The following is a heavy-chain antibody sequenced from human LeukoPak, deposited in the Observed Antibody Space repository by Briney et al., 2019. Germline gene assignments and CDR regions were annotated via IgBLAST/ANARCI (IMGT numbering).Heavy chain of an antibody. J-gene: IGHJ4*02. CDR2: ISYDGSNK. CDR3: AREKPYFDY. Sequence: GGSLRLSCAASGFTFSSYGMHWVRQAPGKGLEWVAVISYDGSNKYYADSVKGRFTISRDNSKNTLYLQMNSLRAEDTAVYYCAREKPYFDYWGQGTLVTVSS. CDR1: GFTFSSYG. V-gene: IGHV3-30*03.